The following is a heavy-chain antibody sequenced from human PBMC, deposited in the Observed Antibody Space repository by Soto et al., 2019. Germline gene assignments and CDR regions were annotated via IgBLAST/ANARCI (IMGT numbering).Heavy chain of an antibody. D-gene: IGHD1-26*01. V-gene: IGHV3-30-3*01. CDR3: ARVSGSYRYYGMDV. CDR2: ISYDGSNK. J-gene: IGHJ6*02. CDR1: GFTCSSYA. Sequence: LRLSCAASGFTCSSYAMHWVRQAPGKGLEWVAVISYDGSNKYYADSVKGRFTISRDNSKNTLYLQMNSLRAEDTAVYYCARVSGSYRYYGMDVWGQGTTVTVSS.